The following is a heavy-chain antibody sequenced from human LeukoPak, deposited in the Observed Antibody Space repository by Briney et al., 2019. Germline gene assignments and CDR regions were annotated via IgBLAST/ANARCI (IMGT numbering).Heavy chain of an antibody. Sequence: GGSLRLSCAVSGFTFSTYSMNWVRQAPGKGLEWVSSISSSSSYIYYADSVKGRFTISRDNSKNMVWLQINSPTAEDTATYYCAKDGNWARFEDWGQGTLVTVSS. D-gene: IGHD7-27*01. J-gene: IGHJ4*02. CDR1: GFTFSTYS. V-gene: IGHV3-21*04. CDR2: ISSSSSYI. CDR3: AKDGNWARFED.